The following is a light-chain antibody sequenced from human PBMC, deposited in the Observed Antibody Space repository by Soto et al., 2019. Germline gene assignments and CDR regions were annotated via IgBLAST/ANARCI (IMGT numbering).Light chain of an antibody. CDR2: EVN. V-gene: IGLV2-8*01. J-gene: IGLJ1*01. CDR3: TSYAGRKNLGV. CDR1: SIDGGAYNY. Sequence: QSLLTQPPAASGSPGQSVTISGPGGSIDGGAYNYVSWYEQHPGKAPKLMIYEVNKRPSGVPDRFSGSKSGNTASLSVSGLQAEDEADYYCTSYAGRKNLGVFGTGTKVTVL.